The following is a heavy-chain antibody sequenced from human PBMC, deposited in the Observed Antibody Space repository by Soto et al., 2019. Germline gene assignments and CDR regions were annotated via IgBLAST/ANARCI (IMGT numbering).Heavy chain of an antibody. CDR1: GFTFDDYA. CDR3: AKDNNGDFDAFDI. Sequence: GGSLRLSCAASGFTFDDYAMHWVRQAPGKGLEWVSGISWNSGSIGYADSVKGRFTISRDNAKNSLYLQMNSLRAEDTALYYCAKDNNGDFDAFDIWGQGTMVTVSS. V-gene: IGHV3-9*01. J-gene: IGHJ3*02. CDR2: ISWNSGSI. D-gene: IGHD4-17*01.